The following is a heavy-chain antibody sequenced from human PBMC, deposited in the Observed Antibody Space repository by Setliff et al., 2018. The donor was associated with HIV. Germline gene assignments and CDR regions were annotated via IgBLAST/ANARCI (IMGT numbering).Heavy chain of an antibody. D-gene: IGHD1-1*01. CDR2: IYTSGST. V-gene: IGHV4-61*02. J-gene: IGHJ6*02. CDR3: ARGGGDGYNYNYYYYGMDV. CDR1: GGSISSGSYY. Sequence: PSETLSLTCTVSGGSISSGSYYWSWIRQPAGKGLEWIGRIYTSGSTNYNPSLKSRVTISVDTSKNQFSLKLSSVTAADTAVYYCARGGGDGYNYNYYYYGMDVWGQGTTVTVSS.